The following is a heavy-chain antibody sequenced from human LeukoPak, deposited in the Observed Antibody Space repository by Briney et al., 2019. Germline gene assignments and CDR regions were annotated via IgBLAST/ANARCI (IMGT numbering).Heavy chain of an antibody. J-gene: IGHJ4*02. D-gene: IGHD3-16*02. Sequence: ASVKVSCKASGYTFTSYGISWVRQAPGQGLEWMGWISAYNGNTNYAQKLRGRVTMTTDTSTSTAYMELRSLRSDDTAVYYCARDGLRLGELSPTPDYWGQGTLVTASS. V-gene: IGHV1-18*01. CDR2: ISAYNGNT. CDR3: ARDGLRLGELSPTPDY. CDR1: GYTFTSYG.